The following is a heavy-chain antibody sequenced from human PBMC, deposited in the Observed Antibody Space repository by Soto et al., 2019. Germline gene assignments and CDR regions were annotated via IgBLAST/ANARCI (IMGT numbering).Heavy chain of an antibody. CDR1: GGTISSYY. V-gene: IGHV4-59*01. D-gene: IGHD3-22*01. J-gene: IGHJ4*02. Sequence: PSETLSLTSTVSGGTISSYYWSWIRQPPGKGLEWIGYIYYSWSTNYNPSLKSRVTISVDTSKNQFSLKLSSVTAADTAVYYCARYTIYYYDSSGFDYWGQGTLVTVSS. CDR3: ARYTIYYYDSSGFDY. CDR2: IYYSWST.